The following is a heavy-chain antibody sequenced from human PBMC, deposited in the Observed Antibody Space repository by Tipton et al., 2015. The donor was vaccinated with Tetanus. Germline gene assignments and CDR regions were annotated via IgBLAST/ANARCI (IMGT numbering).Heavy chain of an antibody. CDR3: ARGIMVRGVSRFDP. D-gene: IGHD3-10*01. CDR1: GGSISPYY. Sequence: TLSLTCTLSGGSISPYYWSWIRQPPGKGLEWIGYIYYSGSTNYNPSLKSRVTISVDTSKNQFSLKLSSVTAADTAVYYCARGIMVRGVSRFDPWGQGTLVTVSS. CDR2: IYYSGST. V-gene: IGHV4-59*01. J-gene: IGHJ5*02.